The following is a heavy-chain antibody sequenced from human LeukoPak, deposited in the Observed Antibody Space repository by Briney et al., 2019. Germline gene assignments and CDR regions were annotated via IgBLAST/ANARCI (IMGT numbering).Heavy chain of an antibody. D-gene: IGHD6-13*01. CDR2: IIVIGST. Sequence: PSQTLSLTCAVYGGSFSGYYWSCIRQPPGKWLEWIGEIIVIGSTNYNPSRKNRVTISVDTSKSQFALRLSSVTAADTAVYYCARSRAAGTMWVFYYYYGMDVWGQGTTVTVSS. CDR3: ARSRAAGTMWVFYYYYGMDV. CDR1: GGSFSGYY. V-gene: IGHV4-34*12. J-gene: IGHJ6*02.